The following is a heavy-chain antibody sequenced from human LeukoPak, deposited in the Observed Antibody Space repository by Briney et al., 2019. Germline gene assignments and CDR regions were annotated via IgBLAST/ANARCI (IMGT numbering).Heavy chain of an antibody. J-gene: IGHJ4*02. Sequence: PGGSLRLSCAASGFTFSDYYMSWIRQAPGKGLEWVSYISSSGSTIYYADSVKGRFTISRDNAKDSLYLQMNSPRAEDTAVYYCARDRGLRYFDGAFDYWGQGTLVTVSS. CDR3: ARDRGLRYFDGAFDY. V-gene: IGHV3-11*01. CDR1: GFTFSDYY. CDR2: ISSSGSTI. D-gene: IGHD3-9*01.